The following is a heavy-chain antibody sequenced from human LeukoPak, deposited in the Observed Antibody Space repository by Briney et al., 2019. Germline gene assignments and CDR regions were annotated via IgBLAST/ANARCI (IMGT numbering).Heavy chain of an antibody. CDR3: AKDLPPADY. Sequence: GGSLRLSCAASGFTFSSYGMHWVRQAPGKGLEWVAVISYDGSNKYYADSVKGRFTISRDNSKNTLYLQMNSLRAEDTAVYYCAKDLPPADYWGQGTLVTVSS. V-gene: IGHV3-30*18. CDR1: GFTFSSYG. CDR2: ISYDGSNK. J-gene: IGHJ4*02.